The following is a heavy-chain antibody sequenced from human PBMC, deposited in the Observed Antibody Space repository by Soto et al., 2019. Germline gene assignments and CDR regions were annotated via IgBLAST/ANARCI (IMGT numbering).Heavy chain of an antibody. V-gene: IGHV3-11*06. CDR1: GFTFSDYY. J-gene: IGHJ4*02. CDR2: ISSSSSYT. Sequence: QVQLVESGGGLVKPGGSLRLSCAASGFTFSDYYMSWIRQAPGKGLEWVSYISSSSSYTNYADSVKGRFTISRDNAKXXXXXXXXXXRAEDTAVYYCARVDGDGYNSYYFDYWGQGTLXTXSS. CDR3: ARVDGDGYNSYYFDY. D-gene: IGHD5-12*01.